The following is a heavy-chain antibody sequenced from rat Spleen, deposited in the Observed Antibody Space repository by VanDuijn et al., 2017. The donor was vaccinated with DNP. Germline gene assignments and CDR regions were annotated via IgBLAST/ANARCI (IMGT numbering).Heavy chain of an antibody. CDR1: GFNFNDYW. Sequence: EVKLVESGGGLVQPGRSLKLSCAASGFNFNDYWMGWVRQAPGKGLEWIGQINKDSSTITYIPSLKDKFTISRDNAQNTLYLQMNKLGSEDTGIYYCATGLGDYWGQGVMVTVSS. D-gene: IGHD4-6*01. J-gene: IGHJ2*01. CDR3: ATGLGDY. V-gene: IGHV4-2*01. CDR2: INKDSSTI.